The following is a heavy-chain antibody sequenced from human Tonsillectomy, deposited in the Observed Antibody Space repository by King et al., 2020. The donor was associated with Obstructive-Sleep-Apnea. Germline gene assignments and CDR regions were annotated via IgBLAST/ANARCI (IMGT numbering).Heavy chain of an antibody. CDR1: GFTFSSYA. Sequence: VQLVESGGGVVQPGRSLRLSCAASGFTFSSYAMHWVRQAPGKGLEWVAVISYDGSNKYYADSVKGRFTISRDNSKNTLYLQMNSLRAGDTAVYYCARTNLLGIRVSSAFDIWGQGTMVTVSS. V-gene: IGHV3-30-3*01. D-gene: IGHD3-9*01. CDR2: ISYDGSNK. J-gene: IGHJ3*02. CDR3: ARTNLLGIRVSSAFDI.